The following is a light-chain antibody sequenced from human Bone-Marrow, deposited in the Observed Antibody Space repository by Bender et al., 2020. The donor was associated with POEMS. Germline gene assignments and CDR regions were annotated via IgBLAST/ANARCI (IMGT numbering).Light chain of an antibody. Sequence: QSAPTQPASVSGSPGQSITISCTGTSNDVGGYRYVSWIQHHPGKAPKLILYDVSNRPSGVSNRFSGSKSGNTASLTISGLQAEDEVDYYCFSFRSGDTYVFGTGTKVTVL. J-gene: IGLJ1*01. CDR1: SNDVGGYRY. V-gene: IGLV2-14*03. CDR2: DVS. CDR3: FSFRSGDTYV.